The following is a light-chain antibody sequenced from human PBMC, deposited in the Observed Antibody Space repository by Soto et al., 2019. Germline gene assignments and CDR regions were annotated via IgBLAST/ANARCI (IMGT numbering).Light chain of an antibody. CDR1: SSNIGAGYD. V-gene: IGLV1-40*01. CDR3: QSYDRSLSGLWV. Sequence: QPVLTQPPSVSGAPGQRVTMSCTGSSSNIGAGYDVHWYQQLPGAAPKLLIYGNNNRPSGVPDRFSGSKSGTSASLAITGLQAEDEADYYCQSYDRSLSGLWVFGGGTKLTVL. CDR2: GNN. J-gene: IGLJ3*02.